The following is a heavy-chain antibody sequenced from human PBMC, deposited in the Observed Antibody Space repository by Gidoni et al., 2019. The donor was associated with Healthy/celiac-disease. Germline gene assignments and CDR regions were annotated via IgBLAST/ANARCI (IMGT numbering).Heavy chain of an antibody. CDR2: IIPIFGTA. Sequence: QVQLVQSGAGVKNPGSSWQGSCTASGGTFSSYAISWVRQAPGQGLEWMGGIIPIFGTANYAQKFQGRVTITADESTSTAYMELSSLRSEDTAVYYCARARSLGSYWYFDLWGRGTLVTVSS. CDR3: ARARSLGSYWYFDL. CDR1: GGTFSSYA. V-gene: IGHV1-69*01. J-gene: IGHJ2*01. D-gene: IGHD2-15*01.